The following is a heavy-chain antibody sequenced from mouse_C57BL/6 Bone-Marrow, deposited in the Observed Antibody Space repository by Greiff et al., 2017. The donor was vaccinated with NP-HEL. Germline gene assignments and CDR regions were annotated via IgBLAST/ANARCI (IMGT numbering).Heavy chain of an antibody. CDR3: ASSSYGRYYFDY. CDR1: GYSFTSYY. CDR2: IYPGSGNT. D-gene: IGHD1-1*01. V-gene: IGHV1-66*01. Sequence: QVQLQQSGPELVKPGASVKISCKASGYSFTSYYIHWVKQRPGQGLEWIGWIYPGSGNTKYNEKFKGKATLTADTSSSTAYMQLSSLTSEDSAVYYCASSSYGRYYFDYWGQGTTLTVSS. J-gene: IGHJ2*01.